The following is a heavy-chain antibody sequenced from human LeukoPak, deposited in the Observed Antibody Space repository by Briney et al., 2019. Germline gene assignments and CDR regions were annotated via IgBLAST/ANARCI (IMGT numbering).Heavy chain of an antibody. D-gene: IGHD6-13*01. J-gene: IGHJ6*02. Sequence: PGGSLRLACAASGLTVSSNYMSWVSQAPGKGLEWVSGIYSGGSTYYTESVKGRFTISRDNSKNTLYLQMNSLRAEDTAVYYCLVAAGGNYYYGMDVWGQGTTVTVSS. CDR3: LVAAGGNYYYGMDV. CDR1: GLTVSSNY. CDR2: IYSGGST. V-gene: IGHV3-66*01.